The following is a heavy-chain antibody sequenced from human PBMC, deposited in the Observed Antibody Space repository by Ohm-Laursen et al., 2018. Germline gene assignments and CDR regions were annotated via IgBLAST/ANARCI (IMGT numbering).Heavy chain of an antibody. V-gene: IGHV3-48*03. CDR1: GFTFSSYE. CDR3: ARRFDLPYSEHRLFDY. CDR2: ISGSGGTV. Sequence: SLRLSCTASGFTFSSYEMNWVRQSSGKGLEWLSYISGSGGTVYYADSVKGRFTISRDNAKNSLFLQINSLRVEDTAVYYCARRFDLPYSEHRLFDYWGQGTLVTVSS. D-gene: IGHD3-9*01. J-gene: IGHJ4*02.